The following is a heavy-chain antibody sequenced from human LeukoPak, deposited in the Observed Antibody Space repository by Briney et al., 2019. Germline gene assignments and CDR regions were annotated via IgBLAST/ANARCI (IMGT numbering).Heavy chain of an antibody. Sequence: GASVKVSCKAAGYTFISYDINWVRQATGQGLEWMGWMNPNSGNTGYAQKFQGRVTMTRNTSITTAYMELSSLISEDMAVYYCARGGGYYDGSAKYFIRPPEYWGQGTLVTVSS. CDR2: MNPNSGNT. CDR1: GYTFISYD. V-gene: IGHV1-8*01. D-gene: IGHD3-22*01. CDR3: ARGGGYYDGSAKYFIRPPEY. J-gene: IGHJ4*02.